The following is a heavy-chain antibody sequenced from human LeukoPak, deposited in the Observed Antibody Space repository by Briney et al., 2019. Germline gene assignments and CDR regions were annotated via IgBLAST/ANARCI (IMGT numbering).Heavy chain of an antibody. Sequence: VASVKVSCKASGYTFTSYDINWVRQATGRGLEWMGWMNPNSGNTGYAQKFQGRVTMTRNTSISTAYMELSSLRSEDTAVYYCARASSYDYVWGSYRYKEIFDYWGQGTLVTVSS. V-gene: IGHV1-8*01. J-gene: IGHJ4*02. CDR2: MNPNSGNT. CDR1: GYTFTSYD. D-gene: IGHD3-16*02. CDR3: ARASSYDYVWGSYRYKEIFDY.